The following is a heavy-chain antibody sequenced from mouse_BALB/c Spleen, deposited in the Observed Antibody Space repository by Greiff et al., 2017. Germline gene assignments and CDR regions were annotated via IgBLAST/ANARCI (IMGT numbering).Heavy chain of an antibody. J-gene: IGHJ4*01. Sequence: QVHVKQSGAELVRPGVSVKISCKGSGYTFTDYAMHWVKQSHAKSLEWIGVISTYYGDASYNQKFKGKATMTVDKSSSTAYMELARLTSEDSAIYYCARGGFYAMDYWGQGTSVTVSS. CDR1: GYTFTDYA. V-gene: IGHV1S137*01. CDR3: ARGGFYAMDY. CDR2: ISTYYGDA.